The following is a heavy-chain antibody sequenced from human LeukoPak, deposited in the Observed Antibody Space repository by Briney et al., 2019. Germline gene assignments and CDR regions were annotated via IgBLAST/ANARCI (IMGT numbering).Heavy chain of an antibody. V-gene: IGHV3-23*01. CDR2: ISSSGGST. Sequence: GRSLRLSCAASGFTFSSYSMNWVRQAPGKGLEWVSSISSSGGSTYYADSVKGRFTISRDNSKNTLYLQMYTLRAEDTAVYYCAKGGYSSGWRNYFDYWGQGTLVTVSS. CDR3: AKGGYSSGWRNYFDY. CDR1: GFTFSSYS. D-gene: IGHD6-19*01. J-gene: IGHJ4*02.